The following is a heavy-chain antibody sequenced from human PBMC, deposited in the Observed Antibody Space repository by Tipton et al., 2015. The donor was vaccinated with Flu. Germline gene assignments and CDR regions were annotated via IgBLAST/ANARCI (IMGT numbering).Heavy chain of an antibody. J-gene: IGHJ5*02. CDR3: ARGGPGVLMVYANWFDP. D-gene: IGHD2-8*01. CDR1: GGTFSSYA. CDR2: IIPIFGTA. Sequence: QLVQSGAEVKKPGSSVKVSCKASGGTFSSYAISWVRQAPGQGLEWMGGIIPIFGTANYAQKFQGRVTITADESTSTAYMELSSLRSEDTAVYYCARGGPGVLMVYANWFDPWGQGTLVTVSS. V-gene: IGHV1-69*01.